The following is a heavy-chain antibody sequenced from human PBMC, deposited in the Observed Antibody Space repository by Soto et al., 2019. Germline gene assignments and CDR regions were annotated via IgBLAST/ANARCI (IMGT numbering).Heavy chain of an antibody. Sequence: ASVKVSCKASGYTFTSYGISWVRQAPGQGREWMGWISAYNGNTNYAQKLQGRVTVTTDTSTSTAYMELRSLRSDDTAVYYCARGLYEWVALDYWGQGTLVNVSS. D-gene: IGHD6-19*01. V-gene: IGHV1-18*01. CDR1: GYTFTSYG. J-gene: IGHJ4*02. CDR3: ARGLYEWVALDY. CDR2: ISAYNGNT.